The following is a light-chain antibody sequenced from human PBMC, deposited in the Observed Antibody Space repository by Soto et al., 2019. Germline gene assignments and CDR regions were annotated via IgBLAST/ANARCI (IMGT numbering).Light chain of an antibody. CDR1: QSVRSN. V-gene: IGKV3-15*01. J-gene: IGKJ1*01. CDR2: DAS. CDR3: QQYDNWPRT. Sequence: ETVTRQSPASLSVSPGERATLSCGASQSVRSNVAWYQQKPGQPPRLLIYDASTRATGIPSRFSGSGSGTEFTLTICSLKSEDFAVYYCQQYDNWPRTFGQGTKVDIK.